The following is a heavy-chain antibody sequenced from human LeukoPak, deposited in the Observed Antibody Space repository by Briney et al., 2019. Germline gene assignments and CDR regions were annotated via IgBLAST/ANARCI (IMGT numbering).Heavy chain of an antibody. CDR2: IYHSGST. CDR3: ARDHSALVIGY. J-gene: IGHJ4*02. V-gene: IGHV4-38-2*02. CDR1: GYSISSGYY. Sequence: SETLSLTCTVSGYSISSGYYWGWIRQPPGKGLEWIGSIYHSGSTYYNPSLKSRVTISVDTSKNQFSLKLSSVTAADTAVYYCARDHSALVIGYWGQGTLVTVSS. D-gene: IGHD2-15*01.